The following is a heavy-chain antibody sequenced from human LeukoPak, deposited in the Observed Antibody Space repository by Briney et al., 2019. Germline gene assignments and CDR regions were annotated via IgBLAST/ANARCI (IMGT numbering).Heavy chain of an antibody. V-gene: IGHV3-13*01. Sequence: TGGSLRLSCAASGFTFSSYDMHWVRQATGKGLEWVSAIGTAGDTYYPGSVKGRFTISRDNSKNSLFVQMNSPRAEDTAVYFCAKSRSGSANWALQIFDNWGQGTLVTVSS. CDR1: GFTFSSYD. J-gene: IGHJ4*02. CDR3: AKSRSGSANWALQIFDN. D-gene: IGHD1-1*01. CDR2: IGTAGDT.